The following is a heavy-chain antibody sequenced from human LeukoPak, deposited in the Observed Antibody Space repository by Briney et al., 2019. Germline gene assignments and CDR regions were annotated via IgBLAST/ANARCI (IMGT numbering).Heavy chain of an antibody. CDR1: GGSISSSSYY. Sequence: SETLSLTCTVSGGSISSSSYYWGWMRQPPGKGLEWIGSIYYSGSTYYNPSLKSRVTISVDTSKNQFSLKLSSVTAVDTAVYYCASTSGSYDYWGQGTLVTVS. J-gene: IGHJ4*02. V-gene: IGHV4-39*01. CDR3: ASTSGSYDY. CDR2: IYYSGST. D-gene: IGHD1-26*01.